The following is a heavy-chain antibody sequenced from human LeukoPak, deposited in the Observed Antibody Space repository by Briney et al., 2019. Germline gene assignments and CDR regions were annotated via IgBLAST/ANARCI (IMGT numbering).Heavy chain of an antibody. J-gene: IGHJ4*02. CDR2: ISSSGSTI. CDR3: VREGSYYFDY. V-gene: IGHV3-48*03. D-gene: IGHD1-26*01. Sequence: PGGSLRLSCAASGFTFSSYEMIWVRQAPGKGLEWVSYISSSGSTIFYADSVKGRFTISRDNAKNSVYLQMNSLRAEDTAVYSCVREGSYYFDYWGQGTLVTVSS. CDR1: GFTFSSYE.